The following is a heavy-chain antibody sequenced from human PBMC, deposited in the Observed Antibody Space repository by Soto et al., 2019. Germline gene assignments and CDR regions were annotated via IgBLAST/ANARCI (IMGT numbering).Heavy chain of an antibody. CDR1: GYSFTSYW. CDR2: IYPGDSDT. V-gene: IGHV5-51*01. J-gene: IGHJ6*02. CDR3: ARPGLSKRWIRYGMDV. D-gene: IGHD5-12*01. Sequence: PGESLKISCKGSGYSFTSYWIGWVRQMPGKGLEWMGIIYPGDSDTRYSPSFQGQVTISADKSISTAYLQWSSLKASDTAMYYCARPGLSKRWIRYGMDVWGQGTTVTVSS.